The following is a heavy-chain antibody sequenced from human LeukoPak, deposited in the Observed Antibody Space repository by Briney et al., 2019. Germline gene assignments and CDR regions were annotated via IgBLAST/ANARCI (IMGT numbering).Heavy chain of an antibody. CDR3: ARSELVYYSSSWYREGYFDY. CDR2: IIPIFGTA. D-gene: IGHD6-13*01. Sequence: SVKVSCKASGGTFSSYAISWVRQAPGQGLEWMGGIIPIFGTANYAQKFQGRVTITTDESTSTAYMELSSLRSEDTAVYYCARSELVYYSSSWYREGYFDYWGQGTLVTVSS. CDR1: GGTFSSYA. V-gene: IGHV1-69*05. J-gene: IGHJ4*02.